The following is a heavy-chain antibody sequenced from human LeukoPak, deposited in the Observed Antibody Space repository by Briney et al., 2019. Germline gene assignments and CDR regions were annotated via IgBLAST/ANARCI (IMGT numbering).Heavy chain of an antibody. CDR1: GFTFSSYA. CDR2: ISSNGGST. CDR3: ARDLRAAGTYYYYGMDV. D-gene: IGHD6-13*01. J-gene: IGHJ6*02. Sequence: PGGSLRLSCAASGFTFSSYAMHWVRQAPGKGLEYVSAISSNGGSTYYANSVKGRFTISRDNSKNTLYLQIGSLRAEDMAVYYCARDLRAAGTYYYYGMDVWGQGTTVTVSS. V-gene: IGHV3-64*01.